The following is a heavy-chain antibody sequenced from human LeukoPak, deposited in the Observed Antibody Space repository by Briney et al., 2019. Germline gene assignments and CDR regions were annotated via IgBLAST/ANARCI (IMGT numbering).Heavy chain of an antibody. CDR2: MNPNSGNT. V-gene: IGHV1-8*01. CDR3: ASGYDSSGYIDDAFDI. Sequence: ASVKVSCKASGYTFTSYDINWVRQATGQGLEWMGWMNPNSGNTGYAQKFQGRVTMTRNTSISTAYMELSSLRSEDTAVYYCASGYDSSGYIDDAFDIWGQGTMVTVSS. CDR1: GYTFTSYD. D-gene: IGHD3-22*01. J-gene: IGHJ3*02.